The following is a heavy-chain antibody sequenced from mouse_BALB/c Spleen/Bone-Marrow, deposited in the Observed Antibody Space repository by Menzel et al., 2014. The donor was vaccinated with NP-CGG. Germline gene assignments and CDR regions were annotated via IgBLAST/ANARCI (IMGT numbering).Heavy chain of an antibody. CDR2: IWAGGST. CDR1: GFSLTTYG. D-gene: IGHD2-4*01. Sequence: QVQLKESGPGLVAPSQSLSFTCTVSGFSLTTYGVHWVRPPPGKGLEWLGVIWAGGSTNYNSALMSRLSISKDNSKSQVFLKMNSLQTDDTAMYYCARSTMITEGFAYWGQGTLVTVSA. CDR3: ARSTMITEGFAY. V-gene: IGHV2-9*02. J-gene: IGHJ3*01.